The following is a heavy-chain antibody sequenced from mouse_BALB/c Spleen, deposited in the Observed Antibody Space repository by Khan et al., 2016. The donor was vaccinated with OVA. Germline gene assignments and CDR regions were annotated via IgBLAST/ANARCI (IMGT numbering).Heavy chain of an antibody. CDR1: GFSLSRYN. CDR2: IWGGGGT. Sequence: VQLQESGPGLVAPSQSLSITCTVSGFSLSRYNIHWVRQPPGKGLEWLGMIWGGGGTDYTSTLKIRLSISKDNSKSQVFLKMNSLQTDDTAMYFGARAYYRYDGYYAMDYWGQGTSVTVSS. D-gene: IGHD2-14*01. J-gene: IGHJ4*01. V-gene: IGHV2-6-4*01. CDR3: ARAYYRYDGYYAMDY.